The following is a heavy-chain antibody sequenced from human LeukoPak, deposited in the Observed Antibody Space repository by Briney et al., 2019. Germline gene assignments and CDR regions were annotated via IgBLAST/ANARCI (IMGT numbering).Heavy chain of an antibody. V-gene: IGHV3-7*01. Sequence: GGSLRPSCTVSGFSIRSFWMSWVRQTPGKGLEWVADINEDGSVTYYVDSVKGRFTSSRDNAKNSLYLQMNSLRVEDTAVYYCAREDGDAFDIWGQGTVVSVSS. J-gene: IGHJ3*02. CDR3: AREDGDAFDI. D-gene: IGHD5-24*01. CDR2: INEDGSVT. CDR1: GFSIRSFW.